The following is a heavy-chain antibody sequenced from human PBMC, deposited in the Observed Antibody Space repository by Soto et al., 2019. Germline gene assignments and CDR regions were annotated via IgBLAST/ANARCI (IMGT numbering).Heavy chain of an antibody. CDR1: GGSINSYY. J-gene: IGHJ2*01. CDR2: IYYSGTT. D-gene: IGHD5-12*01. Sequence: KASETLSLTCAVSGGSINSYYWSWIRQPPGKGLEWIGHIYYSGTTTYSPSLKSRVIISIDTSKNQFSLNLDSVTAADTAVYYCTRGPLINIVTTTSYWYFDLWGRGTLVTVSS. CDR3: TRGPLINIVTTTSYWYFDL. V-gene: IGHV4-59*01.